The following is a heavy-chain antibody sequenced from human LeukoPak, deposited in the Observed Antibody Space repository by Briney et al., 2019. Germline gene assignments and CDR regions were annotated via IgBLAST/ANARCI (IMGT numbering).Heavy chain of an antibody. D-gene: IGHD5-24*01. CDR2: IYYSGST. Sequence: SETLSLTCTVAGGSISSYYWGWIRQPPGKGLEWIGSIYYSGSTYYNPSLKSRVTISVDTSKNQFSLKLSSVTAADTAVYYCARRDGYNTIDYWGQGTLVTVSS. V-gene: IGHV4-39*01. CDR3: ARRDGYNTIDY. J-gene: IGHJ4*02. CDR1: GGSISSYY.